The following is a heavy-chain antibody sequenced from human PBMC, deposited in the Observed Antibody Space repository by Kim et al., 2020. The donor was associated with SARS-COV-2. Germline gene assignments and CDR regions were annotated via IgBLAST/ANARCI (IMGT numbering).Heavy chain of an antibody. CDR3: ARAVGSSSSY. CDR1: GFTFSSYW. CDR2: INQDGSEK. Sequence: GGSLRLSCAASGFTFSSYWMHWVRQTPGKGLDWVANINQDGSEKYYADSVKGRFTISRDNAKNSLYLQMNSLRAEDTAVYYCARAVGSSSSYWGQGTLVTVSS. D-gene: IGHD6-6*01. J-gene: IGHJ4*02. V-gene: IGHV3-7*01.